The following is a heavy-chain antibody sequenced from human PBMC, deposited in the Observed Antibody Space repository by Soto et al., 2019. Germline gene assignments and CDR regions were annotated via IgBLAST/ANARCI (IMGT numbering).Heavy chain of an antibody. CDR1: GFTFSSYG. V-gene: IGHV3-33*01. Sequence: QVQLVESGGGVVQPGRSLRLSCAASGFTFSSYGMHWVRQAPGKGLEWVAVIWYDGSNKYYADSVKGRFTISRDNSKNTLYLQMNSLRAEDTAVYYCARDPTDSSGWSYYFVYWGQGTLVTVSS. CDR3: ARDPTDSSGWSYYFVY. CDR2: IWYDGSNK. D-gene: IGHD6-19*01. J-gene: IGHJ4*02.